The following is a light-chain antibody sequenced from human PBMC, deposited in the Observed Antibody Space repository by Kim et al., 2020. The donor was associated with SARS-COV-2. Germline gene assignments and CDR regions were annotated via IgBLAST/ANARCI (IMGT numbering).Light chain of an antibody. Sequence: PGQSVTISCTGTSRDVGGYNYVSWYQQHPGKAPKLMIYEVSKRPSGVPDRFSGSKSGNTASLTVSGLQAEDEADYYCSSYAGTTYVFGSGTKVTVL. J-gene: IGLJ1*01. CDR1: SRDVGGYNY. CDR3: SSYAGTTYV. CDR2: EVS. V-gene: IGLV2-8*01.